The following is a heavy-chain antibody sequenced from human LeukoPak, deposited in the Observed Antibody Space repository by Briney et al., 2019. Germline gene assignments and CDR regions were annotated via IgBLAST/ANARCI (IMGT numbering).Heavy chain of an antibody. Sequence: GGSLRLSCAASGFTFSSYAMSWVRQAPGKGLEWVSAISGSGGSTYYADSVKGRFTISRNNSKNTLYLQVNSLRAEDTAVYYCAKGGKWDVTPFDYWGQGTLVTVSS. D-gene: IGHD1-26*01. V-gene: IGHV3-23*01. CDR3: AKGGKWDVTPFDY. CDR2: ISGSGGST. CDR1: GFTFSSYA. J-gene: IGHJ4*02.